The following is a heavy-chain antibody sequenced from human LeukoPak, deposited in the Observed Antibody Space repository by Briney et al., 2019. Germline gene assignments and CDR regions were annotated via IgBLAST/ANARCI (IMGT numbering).Heavy chain of an antibody. CDR3: ARGLYGVYYYYMDV. V-gene: IGHV1-2*02. CDR2: TNPNSGAT. J-gene: IGHJ6*03. Sequence: ASVKVSCKTSGYTFSVYYMHWVRQAPGQGLEWMGWTNPNSGATNYARKFQGRVTMTRDTSISTAYMDLSRLRSDDTAIYYCARGLYGVYYYYMDVWGKGTTVTVSS. CDR1: GYTFSVYY. D-gene: IGHD2-8*01.